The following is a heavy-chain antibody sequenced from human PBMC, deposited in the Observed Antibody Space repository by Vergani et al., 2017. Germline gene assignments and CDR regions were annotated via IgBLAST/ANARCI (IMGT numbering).Heavy chain of an antibody. D-gene: IGHD3-10*01. CDR1: GESIRSGSHY. Sequence: QVKLQESGPGLLKPSQTLSLTCTVSGESIRSGSHYWSWIRQPPGKGLEWIGSIYYSGSTYYNPSLKSRVTISVDTSKNQFSLKLSSVTAADTAVYYCARRTTMVRGVLEIARYYFDYWGQGTLVTVSS. CDR3: ARRTTMVRGVLEIARYYFDY. CDR2: IYYSGST. V-gene: IGHV4-39*01. J-gene: IGHJ4*02.